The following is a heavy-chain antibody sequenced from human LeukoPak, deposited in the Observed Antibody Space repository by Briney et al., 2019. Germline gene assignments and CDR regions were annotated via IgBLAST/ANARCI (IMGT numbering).Heavy chain of an antibody. J-gene: IGHJ4*02. Sequence: GGSLRLSCAASGFTFSSYEMNWVRQAPGKGLEWVSYISGSGSTIYYADSVKGRFTISRDNAKNSLYLQMNSLRAEDTAVYYCARGPGLGHYFNYWGQGTLVTVSS. CDR1: GFTFSSYE. D-gene: IGHD3-10*01. V-gene: IGHV3-48*03. CDR3: ARGPGLGHYFNY. CDR2: ISGSGSTI.